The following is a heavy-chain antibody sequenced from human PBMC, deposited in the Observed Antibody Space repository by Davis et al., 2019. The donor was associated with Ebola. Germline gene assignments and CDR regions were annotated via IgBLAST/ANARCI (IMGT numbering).Heavy chain of an antibody. CDR3: ARDRGAAYSYGPNFDY. CDR1: GFTFSDYY. D-gene: IGHD5-18*01. J-gene: IGHJ4*02. V-gene: IGHV3-11*01. Sequence: GESLKISCAASGFTFSDYYMSWIRQAPGKGLEWVSYISSSGSTIYYADSVKGRFTISRDNAKNSLYLQMNSLRAEDTAVYYCARDRGAAYSYGPNFDYWGQGTLVTVSS. CDR2: ISSSGSTI.